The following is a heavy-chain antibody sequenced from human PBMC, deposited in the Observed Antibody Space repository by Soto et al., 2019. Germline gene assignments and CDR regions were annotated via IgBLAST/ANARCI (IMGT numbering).Heavy chain of an antibody. V-gene: IGHV4-30-4*01. J-gene: IGHJ4*02. Sequence: QVQLQESGPGLVKPSQTLSLTCTVSGGSISSGNYYWSWIRQPPGKGLEYIAYIHYRGSSYYNPSLKSRVSISVDTSQNPFSLGLTSVTAADTSVYYRAGFLYGSGSPFDNWGQGALVTVSS. CDR3: AGFLYGSGSPFDN. D-gene: IGHD3-10*01. CDR2: IHYRGSS. CDR1: GGSISSGNYY.